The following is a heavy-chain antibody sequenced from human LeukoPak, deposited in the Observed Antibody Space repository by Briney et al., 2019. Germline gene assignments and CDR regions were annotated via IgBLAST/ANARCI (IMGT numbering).Heavy chain of an antibody. CDR1: GGSISSTGYY. CDR2: IYYSETT. Sequence: SGTLSLTCTVSGGSISSTGYYWDWIRQPPGKGLEWIGSIYYSETTYYNSSLKSRVTISLDTSENQFSLSLKSVTAADTAVYYCARQVSDYYYYYIDVWGKGATVTVSS. CDR3: ARQVSDYYYYYIDV. D-gene: IGHD5/OR15-5a*01. V-gene: IGHV4-39*01. J-gene: IGHJ6*03.